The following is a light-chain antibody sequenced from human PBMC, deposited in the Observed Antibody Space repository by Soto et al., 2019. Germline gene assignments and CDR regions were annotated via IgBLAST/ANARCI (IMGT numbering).Light chain of an antibody. J-gene: IGLJ2*01. CDR2: EVS. Sequence: QSALTQPASVSGSPGQSITISCTGTSSDVGRYDYVSWYQQHPGKVPKLMIYEVSNRPSGVSNRFSGSKSGNTASLTISGLQAEDEADYYCSSYAGSSFLFGGGTKLTVL. V-gene: IGLV2-14*01. CDR1: SSDVGRYDY. CDR3: SSYAGSSFL.